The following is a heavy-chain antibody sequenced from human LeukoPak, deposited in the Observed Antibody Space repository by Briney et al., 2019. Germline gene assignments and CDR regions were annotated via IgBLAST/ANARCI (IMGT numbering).Heavy chain of an antibody. D-gene: IGHD3-3*01. CDR1: GFTFSSYD. J-gene: IGHJ4*02. Sequence: GGSLRLSCAASGFTFSSYDMHWVRQAPGKGLEWVAFIRYDGSNKYYPDSVKGRFTISRDNSKNTLYLQMNSLKPEDTAVYYCAKVVSTMDELDYWGQGTLVTVSS. CDR2: IRYDGSNK. V-gene: IGHV3-30*02. CDR3: AKVVSTMDELDY.